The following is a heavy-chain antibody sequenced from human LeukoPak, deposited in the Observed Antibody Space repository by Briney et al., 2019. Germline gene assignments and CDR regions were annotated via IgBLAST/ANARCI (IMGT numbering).Heavy chain of an antibody. CDR1: GGSFSGYY. Sequence: ASETLSLTCAVYGGSFSGYYWSWIRQPPGKGLEWIGEINHSGSTNYNPSLKSRVTISVDTSKNQFSLELSSVTAADTAVYYCARGADGYYYDSSGYEVGFDYWGQGTLVTVSS. CDR3: ARGADGYYYDSSGYEVGFDY. V-gene: IGHV4-34*01. CDR2: INHSGST. D-gene: IGHD3-22*01. J-gene: IGHJ4*02.